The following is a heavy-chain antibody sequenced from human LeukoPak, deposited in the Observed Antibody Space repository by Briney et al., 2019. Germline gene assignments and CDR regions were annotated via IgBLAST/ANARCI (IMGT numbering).Heavy chain of an antibody. V-gene: IGHV1-24*01. Sequence: ASVKVSCKVSGYTLTELSMHWVRQAPGKGLEWMGGFDPEDGETIYAQKLQGRVTMTTDTSTSTAYMELRSLRSDDTAVYYCARGGYYYDQDWFDPWGQGTLVTVSS. D-gene: IGHD3-22*01. CDR2: FDPEDGET. CDR1: GYTLTELS. J-gene: IGHJ5*02. CDR3: ARGGYYYDQDWFDP.